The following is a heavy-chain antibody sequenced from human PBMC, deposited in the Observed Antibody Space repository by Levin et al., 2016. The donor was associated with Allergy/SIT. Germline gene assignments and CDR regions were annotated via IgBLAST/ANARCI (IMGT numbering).Heavy chain of an antibody. CDR2: IIPIFGTA. J-gene: IGHJ6*02. V-gene: IGHV1-69*13. Sequence: SVKVSCKASGGTFSSYAISWVRQAPGQGLEWMGGIIPIFGTANYAQKFQGRVTITADESTSTAYMELSSLRSEDTAVYYCARGESCSTDLGCGSYYYGMDVWGQGTTVTVSS. D-gene: IGHD2-21*01. CDR1: GGTFSSYA. CDR3: ARGESCSTDLGCGSYYYGMDV.